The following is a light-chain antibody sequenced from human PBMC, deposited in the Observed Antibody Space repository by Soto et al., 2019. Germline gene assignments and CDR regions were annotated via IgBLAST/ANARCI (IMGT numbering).Light chain of an antibody. CDR2: AAT. J-gene: IGKJ4*01. CDR3: LQDHNYPLP. V-gene: IGKV1-6*02. CDR1: QGIGTD. Sequence: AIPMAQSPSSLSASVGDRVTITCRASQGIGTDVGWYQQKPGKAPKLLLYAATTLQSGVPSRLSGTRSGTDFTLTISSLQPEDFATYYCLQDHNYPLPFGGGTKVEIK.